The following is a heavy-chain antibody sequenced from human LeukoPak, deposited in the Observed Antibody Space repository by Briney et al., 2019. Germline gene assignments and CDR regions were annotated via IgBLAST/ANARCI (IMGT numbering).Heavy chain of an antibody. V-gene: IGHV3-53*01. Sequence: GGSLRLSCAASGFTVSSNYMSWVRQAPGKGLEWVSVIYSGGSTYYADSVKGRFTISRDNSKNTLYLQMNSLRAEDTAVYYCAKAESFGVVIINFDYWGQGTLVTDSS. CDR3: AKAESFGVVIINFDY. J-gene: IGHJ4*02. D-gene: IGHD3-3*01. CDR1: GFTVSSNY. CDR2: IYSGGST.